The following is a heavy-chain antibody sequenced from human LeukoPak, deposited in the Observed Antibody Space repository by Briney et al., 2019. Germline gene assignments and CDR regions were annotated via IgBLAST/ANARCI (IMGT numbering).Heavy chain of an antibody. D-gene: IGHD6-13*01. CDR2: IYTSGST. J-gene: IGHJ4*02. Sequence: PSETLSLTCTVSGGSISSYYWSWLRQPAGKGLEWIGRIYTSGSTNYNPSLTSRVTMSVDTSKNQFSLKLSSVTAADTAVYYCARGPYSSSLGGIDYWGQGTLVTVSS. CDR3: ARGPYSSSLGGIDY. CDR1: GGSISSYY. V-gene: IGHV4-4*07.